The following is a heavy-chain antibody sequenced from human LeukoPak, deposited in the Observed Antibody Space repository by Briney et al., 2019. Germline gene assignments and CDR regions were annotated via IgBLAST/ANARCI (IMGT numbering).Heavy chain of an antibody. CDR1: SGSINSYF. V-gene: IGHV4-4*07. CDR3: GRQGYTASYYFVDY. D-gene: IGHD1-26*01. Sequence: PSETLSLTCTVSSGSINSYFWGWVRQAPGKGLEWIGRIYSMGTTHYNPSLKSRVTMSIDTSTNQFSLNLRSVTAADTAMYYCGRQGYTASYYFVDYWSRGTRVVVS. J-gene: IGHJ4*02. CDR2: IYSMGTT.